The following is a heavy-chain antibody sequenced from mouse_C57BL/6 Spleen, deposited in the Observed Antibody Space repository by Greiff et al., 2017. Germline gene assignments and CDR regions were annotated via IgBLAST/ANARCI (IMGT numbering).Heavy chain of an antibody. V-gene: IGHV1-80*01. CDR3: ARRMAAQATVFDY. Sequence: VKLQESGAELVKPGASVKISCKASGYAFSSYWMNWVKQRPGKGLEWIGQIYPGDGDTNYNGKFKGKATLTADKSSSTAYMQLSSLTSEDSAVYFCARRMAAQATVFDYWGQGTTLTVSS. D-gene: IGHD3-2*02. CDR1: GYAFSSYW. J-gene: IGHJ2*01. CDR2: IYPGDGDT.